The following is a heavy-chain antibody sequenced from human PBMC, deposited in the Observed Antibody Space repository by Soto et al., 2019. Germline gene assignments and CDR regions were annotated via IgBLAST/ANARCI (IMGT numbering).Heavy chain of an antibody. V-gene: IGHV1-18*01. J-gene: IGHJ3*02. Sequence: QLQLVQSGAEVKKPGASVKVSCKASGHTFTNYGISWVRQAPGQGLEWMGWISGYNDNTNYAQELQGRVTMTTDTSTNTAYMELRSLTSDDTAVYYCARAHRTDVYALDTWGQGTMVTVPS. CDR1: GHTFTNYG. CDR2: ISGYNDNT. D-gene: IGHD2-8*01. CDR3: ARAHRTDVYALDT.